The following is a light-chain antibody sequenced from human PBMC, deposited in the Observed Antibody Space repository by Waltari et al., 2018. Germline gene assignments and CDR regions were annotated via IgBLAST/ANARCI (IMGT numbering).Light chain of an antibody. Sequence: EFVLTQSPGTLSLSPGERATLSCRASESVGTNDLAWYQQKSGQAPRLLISSTSTRSSGISDMFSGSGSGTDFTLTISKLEPEDFAVYYCQRYGAKISFGGGTKVELK. CDR2: STS. J-gene: IGKJ4*01. CDR3: QRYGAKIS. CDR1: ESVGTND. V-gene: IGKV3-20*01.